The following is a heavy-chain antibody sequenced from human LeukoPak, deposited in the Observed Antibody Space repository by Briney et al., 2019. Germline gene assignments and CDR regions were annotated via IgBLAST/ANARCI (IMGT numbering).Heavy chain of an antibody. D-gene: IGHD3-16*02. CDR1: GGSFSGYY. Sequence: PSETLSLTCAVYGGSFSGYYWSWIRQPPGKGLEWIGEINHSGSTNYNPSLKSRVTISVDTSKNQFSLKLSSVTAADTAVYYCAREYYDYVWGSYPLYYYYYMDVWGKGTTVTVSS. V-gene: IGHV4-34*01. CDR2: INHSGST. CDR3: AREYYDYVWGSYPLYYYYYMDV. J-gene: IGHJ6*03.